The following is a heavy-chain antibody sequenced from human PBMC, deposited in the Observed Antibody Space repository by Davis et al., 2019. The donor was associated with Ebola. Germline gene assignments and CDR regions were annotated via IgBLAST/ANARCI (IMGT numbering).Heavy chain of an antibody. D-gene: IGHD5-24*01. V-gene: IGHV4-59*08. CDR1: GGSISTYY. Sequence: GSLRLSCTVSGGSISTYYWNWFRQPPGKGLEWIGYVSYTGETKYNPSLKSRVTITVDTSKNQFSLKLSSVTAADTAVYYCARWGGVATIEDYYYYGMDVWGQGTTVTVSS. CDR3: ARWGGVATIEDYYYYGMDV. CDR2: VSYTGET. J-gene: IGHJ6*02.